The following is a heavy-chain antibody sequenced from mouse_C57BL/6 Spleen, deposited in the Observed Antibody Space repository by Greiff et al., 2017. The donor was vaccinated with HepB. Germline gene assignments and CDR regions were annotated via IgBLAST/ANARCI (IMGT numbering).Heavy chain of an antibody. CDR2: INYDGSST. CDR3: ARDQATGDYYAMDY. D-gene: IGHD6-1*01. J-gene: IGHJ4*01. CDR1: GFTFSDYY. Sequence: EVKLVESEGGLVQPGSSMKLSCTASGFTFSDYYMAWVRQVPEKGLEWVANINYDGSSTYYLDSLKSRFIISRDNAKNILYLQMSGLKSEDTATYYCARDQATGDYYAMDYWGQGTSVTVSS. V-gene: IGHV5-16*01.